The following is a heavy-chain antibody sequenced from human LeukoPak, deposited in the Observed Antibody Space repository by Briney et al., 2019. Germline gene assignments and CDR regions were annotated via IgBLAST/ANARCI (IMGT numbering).Heavy chain of an antibody. CDR1: GLTFSSYW. Sequence: GGSLRLSCAASGLTFSSYWMSWVRQAPGKGPEWVASIKPDGSGKYYVDSVKGRFTISRDNAENSLFLHMNSLRAEDTAVYYCARCAVAAAGDYWGRGTLVTVSS. V-gene: IGHV3-7*01. CDR2: IKPDGSGK. D-gene: IGHD6-13*01. J-gene: IGHJ4*02. CDR3: ARCAVAAAGDY.